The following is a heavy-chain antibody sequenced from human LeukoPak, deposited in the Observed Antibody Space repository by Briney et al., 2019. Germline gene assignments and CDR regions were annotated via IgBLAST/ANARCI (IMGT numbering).Heavy chain of an antibody. CDR1: GGSISSYY. J-gene: IGHJ4*02. CDR2: INHSGTT. D-gene: IGHD3-10*01. V-gene: IGHV4-34*01. CDR3: ARGSIVLWFGELLAPETPFDY. Sequence: SETLSLTCTVSGGSISSYYWSWIRQPPGKGLEWIGEINHSGTTNYNPSLKSRVTISVDTSKSQFSLKLSSVTAADTAVYYCARGSIVLWFGELLAPETPFDYWGQGTLVTVPS.